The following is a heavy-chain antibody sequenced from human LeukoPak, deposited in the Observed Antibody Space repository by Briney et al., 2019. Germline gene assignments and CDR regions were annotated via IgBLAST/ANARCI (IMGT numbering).Heavy chain of an antibody. D-gene: IGHD5-12*01. CDR3: ARATYSGYDWDFDY. CDR1: GGSISSGSYY. CDR2: IYTSGST. V-gene: IGHV4-61*02. Sequence: SETLSLTCTVSGGSISSGSYYWSWIRQPAGKGLEWIGRIYTSGSTNYNPSLKSRVTMSVDTSKNQFSLKLSSVTAADTAVYYCARATYSGYDWDFDYWGQGTLVTVSS. J-gene: IGHJ4*02.